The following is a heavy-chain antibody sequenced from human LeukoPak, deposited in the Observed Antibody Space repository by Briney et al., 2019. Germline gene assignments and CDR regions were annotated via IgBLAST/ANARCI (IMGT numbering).Heavy chain of an antibody. V-gene: IGHV4-59*11. CDR2: ISYIGST. J-gene: IGHJ3*02. CDR3: ARDLITVTKGFDI. CDR1: ADSFSSHY. Sequence: PSETLSLTCAVSADSFSSHYWTWIRQPPGKGLEWIGYISYIGSTNYNPSLKSRVTISTDTSKIPCSLKLTSVTAADTAVYYYARDLITVTKGFDIWGQGTMVSASS. D-gene: IGHD4-17*01.